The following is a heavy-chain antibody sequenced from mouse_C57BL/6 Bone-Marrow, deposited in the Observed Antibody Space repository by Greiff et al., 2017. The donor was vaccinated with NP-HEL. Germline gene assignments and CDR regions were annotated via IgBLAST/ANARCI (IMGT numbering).Heavy chain of an antibody. J-gene: IGHJ2*01. CDR1: GYTFTSYW. V-gene: IGHV1-55*01. Sequence: QVQLQQPGAELVKPGASVKMSCKASGYTFTSYWITWVKQRPGQGLEWIGDIYPGSGSTNYNEKFKSKATLTVDTSSSTAYMQLSSLTSEDSAVYYCASFYYYGSSPYYFDYWGQGTTLTVSS. D-gene: IGHD1-1*01. CDR3: ASFYYYGSSPYYFDY. CDR2: IYPGSGST.